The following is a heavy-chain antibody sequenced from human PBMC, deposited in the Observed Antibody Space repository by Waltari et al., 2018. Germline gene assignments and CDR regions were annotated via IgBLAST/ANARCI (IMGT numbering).Heavy chain of an antibody. D-gene: IGHD2-2*02. V-gene: IGHV1-24*01. CDR1: GYTLTELS. CDR3: ATRLPYCSSTSCYNGAFDI. CDR2: FDPEDGET. Sequence: QVQLVQSGAEVKKPGASVKVSCKVSGYTLTELSMHWVRQAPGKGLEWMGGFDPEDGETIYAQKCQGRVTMTEDTSTDTAYMELSSLRSEDTAVYYCATRLPYCSSTSCYNGAFDIWGQGTMVTVSS. J-gene: IGHJ3*02.